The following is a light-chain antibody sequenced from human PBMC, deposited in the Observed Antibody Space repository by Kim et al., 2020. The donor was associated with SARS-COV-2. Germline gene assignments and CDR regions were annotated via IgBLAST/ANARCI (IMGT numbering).Light chain of an antibody. CDR2: EVS. CDR3: SSYTSSSTYV. Sequence: GQYVTISCPGTSSDVGSYNRVSWYQQPPGTAPKLMIYEVSNRPSGVPDRFSGSKSGNTASLTISGLHAEDEADYYCSSYTSSSTYVFGTGTKVTVL. CDR1: SSDVGSYNR. J-gene: IGLJ1*01. V-gene: IGLV2-18*02.